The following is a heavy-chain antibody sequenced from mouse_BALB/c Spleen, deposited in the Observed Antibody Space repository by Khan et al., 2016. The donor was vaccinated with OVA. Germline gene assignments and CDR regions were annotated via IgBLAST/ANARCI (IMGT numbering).Heavy chain of an antibody. CDR3: GRGFDGDSFAF. D-gene: IGHD2-13*01. CDR2: ISDGGGYT. Sequence: EVELVESGGDLVKPGGSLKLSCAASGFTFSDYYMYWVRQTPEKRLEWVATISDGGGYTYYLDSVKGRFTISRDDAKNTLYLQLNSLKSEDTARYYCGRGFDGDSFAFWGQGTLVTVSA. J-gene: IGHJ3*01. V-gene: IGHV5-4*02. CDR1: GFTFSDYY.